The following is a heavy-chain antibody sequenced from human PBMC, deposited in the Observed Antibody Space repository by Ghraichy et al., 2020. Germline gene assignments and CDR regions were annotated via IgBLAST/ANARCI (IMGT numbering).Heavy chain of an antibody. J-gene: IGHJ4*02. CDR2: ISSSSSYI. CDR1: GFTFSSYS. Sequence: GGSLRLSCAASGFTFSSYSMNWVRQAPGKGLEWVSSISSSSSYIYYADSVKGRFTISRDNAKNSLYLQMNSLRAEDTAVYYCASDRVAAAGPYYFDYWGQGTLVTVSS. CDR3: ASDRVAAAGPYYFDY. V-gene: IGHV3-21*01. D-gene: IGHD6-13*01.